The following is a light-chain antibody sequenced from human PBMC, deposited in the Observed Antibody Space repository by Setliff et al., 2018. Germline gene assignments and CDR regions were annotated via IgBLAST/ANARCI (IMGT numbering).Light chain of an antibody. J-gene: IGLJ2*01. V-gene: IGLV2-14*03. CDR2: DVS. CDR3: VSYTNSAALV. Sequence: VLTQPASVSGSPGQSVTISCTGTSSDIGGYNYVSWYQQHPGKAPKLMIYDVSIRPSGVSTRFSGSKSANTASLTISGLQAEDEADYYCVSYTNSAALVFGGGTKGTVL. CDR1: SSDIGGYNY.